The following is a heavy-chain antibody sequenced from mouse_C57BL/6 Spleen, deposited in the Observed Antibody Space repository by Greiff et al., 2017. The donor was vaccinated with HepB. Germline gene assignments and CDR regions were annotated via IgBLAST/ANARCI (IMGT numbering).Heavy chain of an antibody. CDR2: INPSNGGT. Sequence: VQLQHPGTELVKPGASVKLSCKASGYTFTSYWMHWVKQRPGQGLEWIGNINPSNGGTNYNEKFKSKATLTVDKSSSTAYMQLSSLTSEDSAVYYCARSGNLYYAMDYWGQGTSVTVSS. CDR3: ARSGNLYYAMDY. V-gene: IGHV1-53*01. D-gene: IGHD1-3*01. CDR1: GYTFTSYW. J-gene: IGHJ4*01.